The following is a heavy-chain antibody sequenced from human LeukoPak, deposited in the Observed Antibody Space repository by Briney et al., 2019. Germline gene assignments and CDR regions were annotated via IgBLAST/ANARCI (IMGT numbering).Heavy chain of an antibody. Sequence: SETLSLTCTVSGGSISSYCWSWIRQPAGKGLEWIGRIYTSGSTNYNPSLKSRVTMSVDTSKNQFSLKLSSVTAADTAVYYCARDYGSSLREDWFDPWGQGTLVTVSS. V-gene: IGHV4-4*07. CDR2: IYTSGST. CDR3: ARDYGSSLREDWFDP. D-gene: IGHD6-13*01. CDR1: GGSISSYC. J-gene: IGHJ5*02.